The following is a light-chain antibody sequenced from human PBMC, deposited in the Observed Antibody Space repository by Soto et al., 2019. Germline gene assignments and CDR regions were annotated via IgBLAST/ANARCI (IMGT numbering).Light chain of an antibody. V-gene: IGKV1-17*03. Sequence: DIQMTQSPSAMSASVGDRVTITCRASQDISDFLAWFQQKPGEVPKRLIYAASSLESGVPSRSSGSGSGTEFTLTISSLQPEDFATYYCLQNNRYPWTFGQGTKVDIK. CDR3: LQNNRYPWT. CDR2: AAS. CDR1: QDISDF. J-gene: IGKJ1*01.